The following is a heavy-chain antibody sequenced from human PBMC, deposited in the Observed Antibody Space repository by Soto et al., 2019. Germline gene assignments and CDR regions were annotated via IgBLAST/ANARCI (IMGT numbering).Heavy chain of an antibody. CDR1: GGSISSSNW. J-gene: IGHJ6*02. CDR3: ARDRLRFGEFPYYYYGMDV. Sequence: PSETLSLTCAVSGGSISSSNWWSWVRQPPGKGLEWIGEIYHSGSTNYNPSLKSRVTISVDKSKNQFSLKLSSVTAADTAVYYCARDRLRFGEFPYYYYGMDVWGQGTTVTVSS. V-gene: IGHV4-4*02. D-gene: IGHD3-10*01. CDR2: IYHSGST.